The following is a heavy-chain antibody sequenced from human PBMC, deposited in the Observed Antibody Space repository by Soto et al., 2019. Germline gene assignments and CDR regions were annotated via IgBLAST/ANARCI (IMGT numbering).Heavy chain of an antibody. Sequence: EVQVVESGGALVQPGGSLRLYCAASGFSVSDYNMNWVRQAPGKGLEWISFIGYGGRTYYAGSVEGRFTIARDSGRNSLYLQMSSLRAEDTAMYYCARDPGKSSGWPIYAPRGQGTLVIVSS. CDR2: IGYGGRT. D-gene: IGHD6-19*01. V-gene: IGHV3-48*01. CDR3: ARDPGKSSGWPIYAP. CDR1: GFSVSDYN. J-gene: IGHJ5*02.